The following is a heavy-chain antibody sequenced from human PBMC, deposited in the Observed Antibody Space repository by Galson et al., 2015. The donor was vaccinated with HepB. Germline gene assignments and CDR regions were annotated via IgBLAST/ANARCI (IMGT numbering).Heavy chain of an antibody. CDR2: IYYSGST. D-gene: IGHD4-11*01. Sequence: ETLSLTCTVSGGSISSSSYYWGWIRQPPGKGLEWIGSIYYSGSTYYNPSLKSRVTVSVDTSKNQFSLKLSSVTAADTAVYYCARHAEEKDYNNWFDPWGQGTLVTVSS. V-gene: IGHV4-39*01. CDR3: ARHAEEKDYNNWFDP. CDR1: GGSISSSSYY. J-gene: IGHJ5*02.